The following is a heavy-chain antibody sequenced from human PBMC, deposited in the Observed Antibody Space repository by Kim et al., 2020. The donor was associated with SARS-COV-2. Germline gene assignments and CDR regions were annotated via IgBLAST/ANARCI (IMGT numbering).Heavy chain of an antibody. Sequence: ASVKVSCTASGYPFTTYYIHWVRQAPGQGLEWMGVIDPSGGYTNYAQTFQGRVTMTRDTSTSTAYMELSSLRSEDTAGYYCARGDGGYFDYWGQGTLVTVSS. D-gene: IGHD3-10*01. CDR2: IDPSGGYT. J-gene: IGHJ4*02. CDR3: ARGDGGYFDY. V-gene: IGHV1-46*01. CDR1: GYPFTTYY.